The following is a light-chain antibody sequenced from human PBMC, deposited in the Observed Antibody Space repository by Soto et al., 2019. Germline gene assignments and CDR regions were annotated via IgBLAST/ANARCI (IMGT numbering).Light chain of an antibody. J-gene: IGKJ1*01. CDR1: QSVSTGY. Sequence: EVVLTQAPGTLSLYPGERATLSCRASQSVSTGYLAWYQHKPGQAPRLLISDASNRAADIPDRFSGSGSGTDFTLTINRLEPEDFAVYYCQQRSNWPGTFGQGTKVAIK. V-gene: IGKV3D-20*02. CDR2: DAS. CDR3: QQRSNWPGT.